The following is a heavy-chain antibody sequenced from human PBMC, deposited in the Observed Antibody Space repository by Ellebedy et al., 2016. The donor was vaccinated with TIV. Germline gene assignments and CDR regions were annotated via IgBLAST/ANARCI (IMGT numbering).Heavy chain of an antibody. CDR2: ISGSSGHT. CDR3: ARDPVGVGPAFDI. CDR1: GFTFSSYA. D-gene: IGHD4-23*01. V-gene: IGHV3-23*01. Sequence: GESLKISCAASGFTFSSYAMSWVRQAPGMGLEWVSAISGSSGHTYYADSVKGRFTISRDNSKNTLYLQMNSLRAEDTAVYYCARDPVGVGPAFDIWGQGTMVTVSS. J-gene: IGHJ3*02.